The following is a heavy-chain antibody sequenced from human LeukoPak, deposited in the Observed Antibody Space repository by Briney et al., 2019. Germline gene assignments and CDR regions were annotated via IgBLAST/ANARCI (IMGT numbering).Heavy chain of an antibody. D-gene: IGHD2-21*02. CDR1: GFTFSSYG. V-gene: IGHV3-33*01. Sequence: GGSLRLSCVASGFTFSSYGMHWVRQAPGKGLEWVAVKWYGGSNIFYVDSVKGRFTISRDNSKNTVYLQMNSLRAEDTAVYYCARDRAAVTAHDVYDIWGQGTMVTVSS. J-gene: IGHJ3*02. CDR3: ARDRAAVTAHDVYDI. CDR2: KWYGGSNI.